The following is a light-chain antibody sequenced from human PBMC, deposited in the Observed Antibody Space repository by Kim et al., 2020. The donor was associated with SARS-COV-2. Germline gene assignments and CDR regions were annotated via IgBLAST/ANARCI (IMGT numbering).Light chain of an antibody. CDR3: SSYAGSNNFVV. V-gene: IGLV2-8*01. Sequence: QSALTQPPSASGSPGQSVTISCTGTSSDVGGYNYVSWYQQYPGKAPKLMIYEVTKRPSGVPYRFSGSKSGNTASLTVSGLQAEDEADYYCSSYAGSNNFVVFGGGTQLTVL. CDR2: EVT. J-gene: IGLJ2*01. CDR1: SSDVGGYNY.